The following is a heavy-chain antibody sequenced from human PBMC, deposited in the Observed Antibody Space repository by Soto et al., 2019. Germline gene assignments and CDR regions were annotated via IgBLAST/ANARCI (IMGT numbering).Heavy chain of an antibody. V-gene: IGHV4-30-4*01. Sequence: SETLSLTCTVSGGSIRSGDYYWSWIRQPPGKGLEWIGYIYYSGSTYCSPSLKSRVTISVDTSKNQFSLKLNSVTAADTAVYYCAREGRGYYGSGSYYHYYYGMDVWGQGTTVT. CDR3: AREGRGYYGSGSYYHYYYGMDV. D-gene: IGHD3-10*01. CDR2: IYYSGST. J-gene: IGHJ6*02. CDR1: GGSIRSGDYY.